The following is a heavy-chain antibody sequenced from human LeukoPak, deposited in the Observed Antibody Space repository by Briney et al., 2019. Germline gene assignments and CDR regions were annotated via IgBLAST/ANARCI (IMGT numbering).Heavy chain of an antibody. D-gene: IGHD1-14*01. CDR1: GYTFTSYD. Sequence: ASVKVSCKASGYTFTSYDINWVRQATGQGLEWMGWMNPNSGNTGYAQKFQGRVTMTRNTSISTAYMELSSLRSEDTAVYYCARAGGSGKNYYYYYYMDVWGKGTTVTVSS. CDR3: ARAGGSGKNYYYYYYMDV. J-gene: IGHJ6*03. V-gene: IGHV1-8*01. CDR2: MNPNSGNT.